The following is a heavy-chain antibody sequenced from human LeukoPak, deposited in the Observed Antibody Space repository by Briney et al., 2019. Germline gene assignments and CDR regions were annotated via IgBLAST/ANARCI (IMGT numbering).Heavy chain of an antibody. V-gene: IGHV4-39*01. CDR2: IYYSGST. Sequence: SETLSLTCTVSGGSISSSSYYWGWIRQPPGKGLEWIGSIYYSGSTYYNPSLKSRVTISVDTSKNQFSLKLSSVTAADTAVYYCARQLEGIAVAGRVGWFDPWGQGTLVTVSS. CDR3: ARQLEGIAVAGRVGWFDP. J-gene: IGHJ5*02. D-gene: IGHD6-19*01. CDR1: GGSISSSSYY.